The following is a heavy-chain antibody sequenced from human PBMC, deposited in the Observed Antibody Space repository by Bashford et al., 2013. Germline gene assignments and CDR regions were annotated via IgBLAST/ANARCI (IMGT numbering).Heavy chain of an antibody. D-gene: IGHD6-6*01. CDR3: ARAPGGAARTIFNNAFDI. J-gene: IGHJ3*02. Sequence: SVKVYLPRLWRHLQQAMLSAGCDRPLDKGLEWMGGIIPXFGTANYAXKFQGRVTITADESTSTAYMELSSLRSEDTAVYYCARAPGGAARTIFNNAFDIWGQGTMVTVSS. V-gene: IGHV1-69*13. CDR1: RHLQQAML. CDR2: IIPXFGTA.